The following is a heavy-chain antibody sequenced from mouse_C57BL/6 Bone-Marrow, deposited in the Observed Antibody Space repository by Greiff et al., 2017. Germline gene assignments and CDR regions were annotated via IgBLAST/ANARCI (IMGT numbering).Heavy chain of an antibody. J-gene: IGHJ1*03. CDR1: GYTFTDYN. CDR3: ARKTPYDYDGGWYVDV. D-gene: IGHD2-4*01. V-gene: IGHV1-18*01. Sequence: VQLKESGPELVKPGASVKIPCKASGYTFTDYNMDWVKQSHGKSLEWIGDINPNNGGTIYNQKFKGKATLTVDKSSSTAYMELRSLTSEDTAVYYCARKTPYDYDGGWYVDVWGTGTTVTVSS. CDR2: INPNNGGT.